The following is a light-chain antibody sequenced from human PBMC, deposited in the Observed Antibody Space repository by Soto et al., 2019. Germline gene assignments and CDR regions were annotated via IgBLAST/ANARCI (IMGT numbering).Light chain of an antibody. CDR1: QSVDIS. Sequence: EIVLTQSPATLSVSPGERVTLSCRASQSVDISLAWYQQKPGQAPRLLIYGASTRANGIPDRFSGSGSGTDFTLTISRLEPEDYAVYYCQQYDVSPPITFGQGTRLENK. CDR3: QQYDVSPPIT. J-gene: IGKJ5*01. V-gene: IGKV3-20*01. CDR2: GAS.